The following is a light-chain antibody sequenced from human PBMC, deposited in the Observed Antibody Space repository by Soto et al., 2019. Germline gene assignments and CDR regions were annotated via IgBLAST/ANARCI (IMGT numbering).Light chain of an antibody. CDR3: PAWDSSTVV. J-gene: IGLJ2*01. Sequence: SYELTQPPSVSVSPGQTASITCSGDKLGDKYACWYQQKPGQSPVLVIYQDSKRPSGIPERFSGSNSGNTATLTISGTQAMDEADYYCPAWDSSTVVLGGGTKLTVL. CDR2: QDS. CDR1: KLGDKY. V-gene: IGLV3-1*01.